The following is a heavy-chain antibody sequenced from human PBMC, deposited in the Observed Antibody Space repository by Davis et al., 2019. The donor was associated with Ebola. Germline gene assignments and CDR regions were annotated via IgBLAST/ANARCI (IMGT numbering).Heavy chain of an antibody. CDR1: GGTFSSYA. CDR3: ARDGGAGFDY. CDR2: IIPILGTA. J-gene: IGHJ4*02. V-gene: IGHV1-69*11. D-gene: IGHD3-16*01. Sequence: SVKVSCKASGGTFSSYAISWVRQAPGHALEWMGRIIPILGTANYAQKFQGRVTITADESTSTAYMELSSLRSEDTAVYYCARDGGAGFDYWGQGTLVTVSS.